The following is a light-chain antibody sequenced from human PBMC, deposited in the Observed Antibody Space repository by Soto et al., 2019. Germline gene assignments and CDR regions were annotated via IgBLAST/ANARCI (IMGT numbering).Light chain of an antibody. CDR3: EHYDNSPVA. CDR2: GAS. V-gene: IGKV3-20*01. J-gene: IGKJ4*01. CDR1: QSISSSH. Sequence: EIVLTQSPGTLSLSPGERATLSCSASQSISSSHLAWYQQKPGQAPRLLIYGASSRAIGIPDRFSGSGSGTDFTLTISRLEPEDFALYHCEHYDNSPVAFGGGTKVEIK.